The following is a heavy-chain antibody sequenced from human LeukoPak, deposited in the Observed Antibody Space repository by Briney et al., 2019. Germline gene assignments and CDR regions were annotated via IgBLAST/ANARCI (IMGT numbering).Heavy chain of an antibody. CDR2: IIGRGGTT. CDR1: GFTFSRYA. Sequence: GGSLRLSCAASGFTFSRYAMSWGRQAPRKGLEWGSAIIGRGGTTYYPDSVKGLFPTSRDNSKKPRYLQRNVQEAEDTPVYSCAKPCGDGYHSGFDYWGQGTLVTVSS. V-gene: IGHV3-23*01. D-gene: IGHD5-24*01. J-gene: IGHJ4*02. CDR3: AKPCGDGYHSGFDY.